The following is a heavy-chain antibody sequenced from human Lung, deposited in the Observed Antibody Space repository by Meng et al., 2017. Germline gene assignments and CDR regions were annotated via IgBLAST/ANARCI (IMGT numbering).Heavy chain of an antibody. CDR3: ARDEDISAAGKLFGDY. J-gene: IGHJ4*02. CDR1: GSTFPDYW. Sequence: QGQGVPSGAEVKKPGASVKVSCKASGSTFPDYWLNWVRRAPGQGLEWMGRINPKSGDTHYAQRFQGRVTMTGDTSISTAYMELSGLRSDDTAMYYCARDEDISAAGKLFGDYWGQGTLVTVSS. V-gene: IGHV1-2*06. D-gene: IGHD6-13*01. CDR2: INPKSGDT.